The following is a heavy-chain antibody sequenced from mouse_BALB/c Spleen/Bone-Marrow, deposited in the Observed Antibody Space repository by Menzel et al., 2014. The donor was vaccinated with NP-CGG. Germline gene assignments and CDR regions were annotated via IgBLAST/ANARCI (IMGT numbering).Heavy chain of an antibody. CDR2: INPYNDDT. CDR1: GDTFTSYI. J-gene: IGHJ3*01. CDR3: ARWHYYGAY. Sequence: EVQLQQSGPELVKPGASVKMSCKASGDTFTSYIIHWVKRKPGPGLEWIGYINPYNDDTKYNERFRNKATLTSDRSSSTAYMELSSLTSGDSAVYYCARWHYYGAYWGQGTLVTVSA. V-gene: IGHV1-14*01. D-gene: IGHD1-2*01.